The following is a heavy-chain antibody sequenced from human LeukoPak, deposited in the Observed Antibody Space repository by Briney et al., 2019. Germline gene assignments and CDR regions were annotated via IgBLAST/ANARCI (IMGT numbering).Heavy chain of an antibody. CDR2: IYYSGST. D-gene: IGHD3-22*01. J-gene: IGHJ4*02. CDR1: GGSISSGDYY. V-gene: IGHV4-30-4*01. CDR3: ATHSSSYSYFDY. Sequence: SETLSLACIVSGGSISSGDYYWSWIRQPPGKGLEWIGYIYYSGSTYYNPSLKSRITMSVDTSKNQFSLKLSSVTAADTAVYYCATHSSSYSYFDYWGQGTLVTVSS.